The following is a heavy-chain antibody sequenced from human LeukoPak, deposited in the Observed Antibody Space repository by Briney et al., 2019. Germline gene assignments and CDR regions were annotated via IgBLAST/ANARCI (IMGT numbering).Heavy chain of an antibody. V-gene: IGHV4-39*01. CDR3: ARCKKNYYDSSGYHGDWFEP. CDR1: GGSISSSSYY. CDR2: IYYSGST. Sequence: PSETLSLTCTVSGGSISSSSYYWGWIRQPPGKGLEWIGSIYYSGSTYYNPSLKSRVTISVDTSKNQFSLKLSSVTAAETAVYYCARCKKNYYDSSGYHGDWFEPWGQGTLVTVSS. D-gene: IGHD3-22*01. J-gene: IGHJ5*02.